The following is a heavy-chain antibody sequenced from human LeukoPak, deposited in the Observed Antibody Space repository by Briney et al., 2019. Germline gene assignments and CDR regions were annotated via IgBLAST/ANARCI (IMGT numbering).Heavy chain of an antibody. J-gene: IGHJ4*02. D-gene: IGHD4-11*01. CDR3: ARDFLLQSEGLFDY. CDR1: GGSISSYY. V-gene: IGHV4-4*07. Sequence: SETLSLTCTVSGGSISSYYWSWIRQPAGKGLEWIGRFYISGSTNYNPSLKSRVTMSVDTSKNQFSLRLNSVTAADTAVYYCARDFLLQSEGLFDYWGQGSLVTVSS. CDR2: FYISGST.